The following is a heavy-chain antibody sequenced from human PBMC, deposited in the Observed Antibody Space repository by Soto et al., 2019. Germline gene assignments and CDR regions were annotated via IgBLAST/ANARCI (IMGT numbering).Heavy chain of an antibody. J-gene: IGHJ4*02. V-gene: IGHV3-33*06. CDR2: IWYDGSNK. Sequence: GGSLRLSCAASGFTFSSYCMHWVSQAPGKGLKRVAVIWYDGSNKYYADSVKGRFTISRDNSKDTLYLEMNSLRVEDTAVYYCAKKYSYASGSYLYHFDFWGQGTLVTVSS. CDR3: AKKYSYASGSYLYHFDF. CDR1: GFTFSSYC. D-gene: IGHD3-10*01.